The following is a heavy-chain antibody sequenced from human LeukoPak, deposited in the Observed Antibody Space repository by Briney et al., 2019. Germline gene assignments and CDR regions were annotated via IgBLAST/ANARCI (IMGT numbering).Heavy chain of an antibody. Sequence: SETLSLTCTVSGYSISSGYYWGWIWQPPGKGLEWIGSIYHSGSTYYNPSLKSRVTISVDTSKNQFSLKLSSVTAADTAVYYCARRVKSSSWSDPEDDAFDIWGQGTMVTVSS. CDR1: GYSISSGYY. V-gene: IGHV4-38-2*02. CDR2: IYHSGST. CDR3: ARRVKSSSWSDPEDDAFDI. J-gene: IGHJ3*02. D-gene: IGHD6-13*01.